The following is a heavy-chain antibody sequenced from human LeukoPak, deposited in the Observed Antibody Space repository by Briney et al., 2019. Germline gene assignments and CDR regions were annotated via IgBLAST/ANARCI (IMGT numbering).Heavy chain of an antibody. J-gene: IGHJ4*02. Sequence: GGSLRLSCVASGFTFSAYAMTWVRQAPGKGLEWVSSISVSGGGTYYADSVKGRFTISRDNSKNTLYLQMNSLRAEDTAVYYCAKDRYCSSTSCSCHDYWGQGTLVTVSS. CDR2: ISVSGGGT. CDR1: GFTFSAYA. V-gene: IGHV3-23*01. D-gene: IGHD2-2*01. CDR3: AKDRYCSSTSCSCHDY.